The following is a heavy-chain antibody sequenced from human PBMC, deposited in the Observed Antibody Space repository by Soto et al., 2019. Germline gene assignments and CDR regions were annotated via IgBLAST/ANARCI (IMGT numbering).Heavy chain of an antibody. D-gene: IGHD3-3*01. CDR2: ISYDGSNK. Sequence: GGSLRLSCAASGFTFSSYAMHWVRQAPGKGLEWVAVISYDGSNKYYADSVKGRFTISRDNSKNTLYLQMNSLRAEDTAVYYCARDFWGVEREPVGGMDVWGQGTTVTVSS. CDR1: GFTFSSYA. V-gene: IGHV3-30-3*01. J-gene: IGHJ6*02. CDR3: ARDFWGVEREPVGGMDV.